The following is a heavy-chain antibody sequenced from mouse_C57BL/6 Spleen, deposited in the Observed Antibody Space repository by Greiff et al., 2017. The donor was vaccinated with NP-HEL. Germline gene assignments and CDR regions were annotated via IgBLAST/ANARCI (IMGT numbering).Heavy chain of an antibody. V-gene: IGHV1-61*01. Sequence: QVQLKQPGAELVRPGSSVKLSCKASGYTFTSYWMDWVKQRPGQGLEWIGNIYPSDSETHYNQKFKDKATLTVDKSSSTAYMQLSSLTSEDSAVYYCARYSYDAMDYWGQGTSVTVSS. D-gene: IGHD2-12*01. CDR1: GYTFTSYW. CDR2: IYPSDSET. CDR3: ARYSYDAMDY. J-gene: IGHJ4*01.